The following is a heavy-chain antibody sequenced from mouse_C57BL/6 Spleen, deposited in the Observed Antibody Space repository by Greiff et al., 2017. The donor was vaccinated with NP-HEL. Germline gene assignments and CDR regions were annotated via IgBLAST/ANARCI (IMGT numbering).Heavy chain of an antibody. V-gene: IGHV10-1*01. D-gene: IGHD2-4*01. J-gene: IGHJ4*01. CDR1: GFSFNTYA. CDR2: IRSKSNNYAT. Sequence: EVQLVESGGGLVQPKGSLKLSCAASGFSFNTYAMNWVRQAPGKGLEWVARIRSKSNNYATYYADSVKDRFTISRDDSESMLYLQMNNLKTEDTAMYYCVRQGLYDHDAMDYWGQGTSVTVSS. CDR3: VRQGLYDHDAMDY.